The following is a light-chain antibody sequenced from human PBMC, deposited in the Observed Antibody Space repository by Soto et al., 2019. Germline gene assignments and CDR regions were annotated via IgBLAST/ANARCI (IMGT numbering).Light chain of an antibody. CDR3: CSYVGSSPPYVI. V-gene: IGLV2-23*02. CDR2: EVT. J-gene: IGLJ2*01. Sequence: QSALTQPASVSGSPGQSITISCTGTSSDVGSYNFVSWYQQHPGKAPKLMIYEVTKRPSGISNRFSGSNSGHTASLTISGLQAEDEADYYCCSYVGSSPPYVIFCGGTKLTVL. CDR1: SSDVGSYNF.